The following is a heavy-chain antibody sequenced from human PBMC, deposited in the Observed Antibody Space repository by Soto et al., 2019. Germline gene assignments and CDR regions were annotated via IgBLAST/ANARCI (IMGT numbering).Heavy chain of an antibody. CDR3: ARDYYDSSDYTTNWFDP. V-gene: IGHV4-39*01. D-gene: IGHD3-22*01. J-gene: IGHJ5*02. Sequence: SEPLCLPCTVSGGSISNSRYYWAWIRQPPGKGLEWIGSIYHTGNTYYNPSLRSRVTISVDTSKNQFSLKLTSVTAADTAVYYCARDYYDSSDYTTNWFDPWGQGTLVTVSS. CDR2: IYHTGNT. CDR1: GGSISNSRYY.